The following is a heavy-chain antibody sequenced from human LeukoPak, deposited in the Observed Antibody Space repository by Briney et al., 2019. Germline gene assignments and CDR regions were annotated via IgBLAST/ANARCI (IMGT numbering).Heavy chain of an antibody. CDR3: ARDRPGDSHFDY. V-gene: IGHV3-48*01. J-gene: IGHJ4*01. D-gene: IGHD2-21*01. CDR2: ISFSSSTI. Sequence: GGSLRLSCAASGFTFSSYSMSWVRQAPGEGLEWISYISFSSSTIYYADSVKGRFTISRDNGKNSLYLQMDSLRAEDTAVYYCARDRPGDSHFDYWGQGTLVTVSS. CDR1: GFTFSSYS.